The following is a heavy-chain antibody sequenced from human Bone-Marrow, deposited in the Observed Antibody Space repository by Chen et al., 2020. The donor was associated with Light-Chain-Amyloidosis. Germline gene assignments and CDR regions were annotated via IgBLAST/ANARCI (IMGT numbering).Heavy chain of an antibody. D-gene: IGHD3-10*01. CDR2: INHSGST. J-gene: IGHJ5*02. CDR1: GGSFSGYY. Sequence: QVQLQQWCAGLLKPSETLSLTCAVYGGSFSGYYWSWIRQPPGKGLEWIGEINHSGSTNYNPSLKSRVTISVDTSKNQFSLKLSSVTAADTAVYYCARSRPFYGSGSYYTLWWFDPWGQGTLVTVSS. V-gene: IGHV4-34*01. CDR3: ARSRPFYGSGSYYTLWWFDP.